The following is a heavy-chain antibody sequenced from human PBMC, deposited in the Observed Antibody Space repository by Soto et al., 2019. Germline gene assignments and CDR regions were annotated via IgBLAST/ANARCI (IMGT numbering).Heavy chain of an antibody. V-gene: IGHV3-30*04. D-gene: IGHD6-19*01. CDR3: ARDPPHYTSGWYGIDF. CDR2: ISYDGTNK. CDR1: GFMFSAYA. J-gene: IGHJ4*01. Sequence: PGGSLRLSCAASGFMFSAYAMLWVRQAPGKGLEWVAAISYDGTNKYYADSIKGRFTISRDNSANTLFLQVNSLRREDTAMYYCARDPPHYTSGWYGIDFWGHGTLVTVSS.